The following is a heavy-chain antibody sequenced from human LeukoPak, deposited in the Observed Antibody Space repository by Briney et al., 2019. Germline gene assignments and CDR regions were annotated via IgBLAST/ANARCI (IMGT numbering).Heavy chain of an antibody. CDR2: IYNSGST. Sequence: SETLSLTCTVSGGSISSFYWSWIRQPPGKGLEWIGYIYNSGSTNYNASLKSRVTISVDTSKNQFSLKLSSVTAADTAVYHCARTNYDILTGSPNDGFDIWGQGTMVTVSS. J-gene: IGHJ3*02. CDR3: ARTNYDILTGSPNDGFDI. CDR1: GGSISSFY. V-gene: IGHV4-59*01. D-gene: IGHD3-9*01.